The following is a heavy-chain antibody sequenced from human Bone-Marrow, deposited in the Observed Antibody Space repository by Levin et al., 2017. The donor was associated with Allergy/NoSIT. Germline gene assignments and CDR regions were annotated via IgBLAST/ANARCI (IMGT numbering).Heavy chain of an antibody. D-gene: IGHD2-15*01. CDR3: ARGVYCSGGCCYVDF. J-gene: IGHJ4*02. CDR2: IYYNGST. V-gene: IGHV4-61*01. CDR1: GGSVSSGSYY. Sequence: SETLSLTCTVSGGSVSSGSYYWSWIRQPPGKGLEWIGYIYYNGSTNYNPSLKSRVTISVDTSKNQFSLKLSSVTAADTAVYYCARGVYCSGGCCYVDFWGQGTLVTVSS.